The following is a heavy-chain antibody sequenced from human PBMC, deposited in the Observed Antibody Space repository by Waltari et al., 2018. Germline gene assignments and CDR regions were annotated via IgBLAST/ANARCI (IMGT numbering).Heavy chain of an antibody. CDR1: GGSISSSSYY. CDR3: AREGSSAFDI. J-gene: IGHJ3*02. CDR2: IYYSGST. V-gene: IGHV4-39*07. Sequence: QLQLQESGPGLVKPSETLSLTCPVSGGSISSSSYYWGWIRQPPGKGLEWIGSIYYSGSTYYNPSLKSRVTISVDTSKNQFSLKLSSVTAADTAVYYCAREGSSAFDIWGQGTMVTVSS.